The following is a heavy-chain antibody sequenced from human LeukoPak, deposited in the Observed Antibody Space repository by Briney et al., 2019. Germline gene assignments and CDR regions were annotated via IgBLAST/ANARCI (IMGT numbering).Heavy chain of an antibody. CDR2: ISSNGDST. CDR3: ARETTGTFDY. CDR1: GFTFSSYT. Sequence: GGSLRLSCAASGFTFSSYTMHWVRQAPGKGLESVSAISSNGDSTYYINSVKGRFIISRDDSKNTLYLQMGSLGDEDMAVYYCARETTGTFDYWGQGTLVTVSS. J-gene: IGHJ4*02. V-gene: IGHV3-64*01. D-gene: IGHD4-17*01.